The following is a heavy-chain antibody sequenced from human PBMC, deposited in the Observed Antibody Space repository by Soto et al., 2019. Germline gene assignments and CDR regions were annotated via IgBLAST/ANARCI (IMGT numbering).Heavy chain of an antibody. CDR3: ARDAPPADY. CDR2: ISPYNDDT. V-gene: IGHV1-18*01. J-gene: IGHJ4*02. Sequence: GASVKVSCKATGYTFSSYGITWVRQAPGQGLEWLGWISPYNDDTKYAQILQGRVTMTTDTSTRTAYMDMRSLRSDDTAVYYCARDAPPADYWGQGTLVTVSS. CDR1: GYTFSSYG.